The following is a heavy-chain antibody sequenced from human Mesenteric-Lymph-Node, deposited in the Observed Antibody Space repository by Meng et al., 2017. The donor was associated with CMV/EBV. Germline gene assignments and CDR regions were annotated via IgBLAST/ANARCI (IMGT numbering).Heavy chain of an antibody. CDR2: IYYSGSA. Sequence: SETLSLTCSVSGGSISHYYWSWIRQPPGKGLEWIGYIYYSGSATYNPSLKSRVTISVDTSKNQFSLNPTSVTAADTAVYYCAAADGSSVDYWGQGTLVTVSS. CDR3: AAADGSSVDY. CDR1: GGSISHYY. J-gene: IGHJ4*02. V-gene: IGHV4-59*01. D-gene: IGHD6-25*01.